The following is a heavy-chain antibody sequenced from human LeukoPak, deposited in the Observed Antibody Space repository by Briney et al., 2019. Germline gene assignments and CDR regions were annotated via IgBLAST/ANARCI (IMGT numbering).Heavy chain of an antibody. V-gene: IGHV4-31*03. CDR3: ARVTAHWFDP. Sequence: SETLSLTCTVSGGSISSGGYYWSWIRQHPGKGLEWIGYIYYSGSTYYNPSLKSRVTISVDTSKNQFSLKLSSVTAADTAVYYCARVTAHWFDPWGQGTLVTVSS. J-gene: IGHJ5*02. CDR1: GGSISSGGYY. CDR2: IYYSGST.